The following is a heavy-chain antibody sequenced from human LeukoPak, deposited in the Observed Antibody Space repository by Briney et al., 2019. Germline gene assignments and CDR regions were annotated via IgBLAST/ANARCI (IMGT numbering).Heavy chain of an antibody. CDR2: IYYSGST. CDR1: GGSISSSSYY. CDR3: ARLAGVVAVPKLYYMDV. Sequence: SETLSLTCTVSGGSISSSSYYWGWIRQPPGKGLEWIGSIYYSGSTYYNPSLKSRVTISVDTSKNQFSLKLSSVTVADTAVYYCARLAGVVAVPKLYYMDVWGKGTTVTVSS. V-gene: IGHV4-39*01. J-gene: IGHJ6*03. D-gene: IGHD2-15*01.